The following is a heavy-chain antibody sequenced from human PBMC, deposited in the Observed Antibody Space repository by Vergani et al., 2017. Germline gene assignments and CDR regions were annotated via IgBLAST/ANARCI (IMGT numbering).Heavy chain of an antibody. CDR2: INPNSGGT. D-gene: IGHD2-2*01. CDR3: ERGIVVVPAAMPGYYYYYGMDV. Sequence: QVQLVQSGAEVKKPGASVKVSCKASGYTFTGYYMHWVRQAPGQGLEWMGWINPNSGGTNYAQKFQGRVTMTRDTSISTAYMELSRLRSDDTAVYYCERGIVVVPAAMPGYYYYYGMDVWGQGTTVTVSS. CDR1: GYTFTGYY. J-gene: IGHJ6*02. V-gene: IGHV1-2*02.